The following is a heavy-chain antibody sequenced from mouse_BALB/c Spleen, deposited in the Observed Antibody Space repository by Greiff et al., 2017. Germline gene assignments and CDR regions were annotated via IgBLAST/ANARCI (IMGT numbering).Heavy chain of an antibody. CDR1: GFTFSSYA. Sequence: EVKVVESGGGLVKPGGSLKLSCAASGFTFSSYAMSWVRQSPEKRLEWVAEISSGGSYTYYPDTVTGRFTISRDNAKNTLYLEMSSLRSEDTAMYCCARGGDWYFDVWGAGTTVTVSS. J-gene: IGHJ1*01. CDR3: ARGGDWYFDV. CDR2: ISSGGSYT. V-gene: IGHV5-9-4*01.